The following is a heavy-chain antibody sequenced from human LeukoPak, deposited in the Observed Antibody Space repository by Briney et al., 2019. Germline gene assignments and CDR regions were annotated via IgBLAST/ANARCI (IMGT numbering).Heavy chain of an antibody. J-gene: IGHJ4*02. CDR2: IYYSGST. D-gene: IGHD3-3*01. CDR3: AREGGFYRPLDY. CDR1: GGSISSYY. V-gene: IGHV4-59*01. Sequence: SETLSLTCTVSGGSISSYYWSWIRQPPGKGLEWIGYIYYSGSTNYNPSLKSRVTISVDTSKNQFSLKLSSVTAADTAVYYCAREGGFYRPLDYSGQGTLVTVSS.